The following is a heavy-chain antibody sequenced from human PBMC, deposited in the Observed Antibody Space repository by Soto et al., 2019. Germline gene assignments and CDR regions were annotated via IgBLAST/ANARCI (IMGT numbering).Heavy chain of an antibody. V-gene: IGHV3-53*01. CDR3: ARGSRDYYDRSPSSGDYFDY. D-gene: IGHD3-22*01. J-gene: IGHJ4*02. CDR2: IYSGGST. CDR1: GFTVSSNY. Sequence: EVQLVESGGGLIQPGGSLRLSCAASGFTVSSNYMSWVRQAPGKGLEWVSVIYSGGSTYYADSVKGRFTISRDNSKNTLYLQMNSLRAEDTAVYYCARGSRDYYDRSPSSGDYFDYWGQGTLVTVSS.